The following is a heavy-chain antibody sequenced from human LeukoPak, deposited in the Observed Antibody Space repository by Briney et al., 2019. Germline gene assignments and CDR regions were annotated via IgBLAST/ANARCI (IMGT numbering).Heavy chain of an antibody. J-gene: IGHJ5*02. CDR3: ARDLLGGSGWSKDP. CDR1: GYTFTSYA. CDR2: INAGNGNT. V-gene: IGHV1-3*01. Sequence: ASVKVSCKASGYTFTSYAMHWVRQAPGQRLEWMGWINAGNGNTKYSQKFQGSVTITRGTSASTAYMELSSLRSEDTAVYYCARDLLGGSGWSKDPWGQGTLVTVSS. D-gene: IGHD6-19*01.